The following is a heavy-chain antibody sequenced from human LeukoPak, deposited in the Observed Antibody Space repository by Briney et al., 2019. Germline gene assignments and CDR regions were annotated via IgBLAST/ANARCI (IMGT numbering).Heavy chain of an antibody. CDR3: AREGDYYDSSGYYYEGYYFDY. Sequence: SETLSLTCTVSGGSISSGSYYWSWIRQPAGKGLEWIGRIYTSGSTNYNPSLKSRVTISVDTSKNPFSLKLSSVTAADTAVYYCAREGDYYDSSGYYYEGYYFDYWGQGTLVTVSS. J-gene: IGHJ4*02. CDR1: GGSISSGSYY. D-gene: IGHD3-22*01. V-gene: IGHV4-61*02. CDR2: IYTSGST.